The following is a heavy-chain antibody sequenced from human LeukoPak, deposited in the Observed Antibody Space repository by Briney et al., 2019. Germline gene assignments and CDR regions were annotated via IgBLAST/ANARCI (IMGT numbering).Heavy chain of an antibody. V-gene: IGHV4-59*12. CDR3: ARDKYQYYYDSSGYPVFDY. Sequence: PSETLSLTCTVSGGSISSYYWSWIRQPPGKGLEWIGYIYYSGSTNYNPSLKSRVTMSVDTSKNQFSLKLSSVTAADTAVYYCARDKYQYYYDSSGYPVFDYWGQGTLVTVSS. D-gene: IGHD3-22*01. CDR1: GGSISSYY. J-gene: IGHJ4*02. CDR2: IYYSGST.